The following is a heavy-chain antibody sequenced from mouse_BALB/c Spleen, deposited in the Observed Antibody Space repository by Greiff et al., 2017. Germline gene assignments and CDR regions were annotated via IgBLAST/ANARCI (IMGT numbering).Heavy chain of an antibody. D-gene: IGHD2-14*01. CDR1: GFTFSSYA. CDR3: ARHPYRYDEEGYAMDY. Sequence: EVKVEESGGGLVKPGGSLKLSCAASGFTFSSYAMSWVRQTPEKRLEWVATISSGGSYTYYPDSVKGRFTISRDNAKNTLYLQMSSLRSEDTAMYYCARHPYRYDEEGYAMDYWGQGTSVTVSS. V-gene: IGHV5-9-3*01. CDR2: ISSGGSYT. J-gene: IGHJ4*01.